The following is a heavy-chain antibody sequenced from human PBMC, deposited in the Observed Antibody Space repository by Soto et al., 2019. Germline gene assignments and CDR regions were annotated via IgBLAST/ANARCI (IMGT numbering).Heavy chain of an antibody. Sequence: PGGSLRLSCSASGFTFSSYSMNWVRQAPGKGLEWVSYISSSSSTIYYADSVKGRFTISRDNAKNSLYLQMNSLRAEDTSVYYCARDLGYYGSDLFMDVWGQGTTVTVSS. J-gene: IGHJ6*02. CDR3: ARDLGYYGSDLFMDV. CDR2: ISSSSSTI. D-gene: IGHD3-10*01. V-gene: IGHV3-48*01. CDR1: GFTFSSYS.